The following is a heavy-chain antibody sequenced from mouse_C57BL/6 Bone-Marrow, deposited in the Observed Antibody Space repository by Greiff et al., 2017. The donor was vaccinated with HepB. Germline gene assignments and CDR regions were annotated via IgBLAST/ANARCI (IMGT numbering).Heavy chain of an antibody. V-gene: IGHV14-4*01. Sequence: EVQLQQSGAELVRPGASVKLSCTASGFNIKDDYMHWVKQRPEPGLEWIGWLDPENGDTEYASKFQGKAPITAYTSSNTAYLQLSSLTSEDTAVYYCTRIYDGYSQGAMDYWGQGTSVTVSS. J-gene: IGHJ4*01. CDR2: LDPENGDT. D-gene: IGHD2-3*01. CDR3: TRIYDGYSQGAMDY. CDR1: GFNIKDDY.